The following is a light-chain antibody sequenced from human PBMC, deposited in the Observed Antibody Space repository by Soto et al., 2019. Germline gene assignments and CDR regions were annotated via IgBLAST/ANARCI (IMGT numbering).Light chain of an antibody. CDR1: ESIDSW. CDR3: QHYNSYSEA. Sequence: TQWTQSPSTLSASVGYRVTITCRASESIDSWLAWHQQKPGRAPKLLISKASSLESGVPSRFSGSGFGTEFTLTISSLQPDDFATYYCQHYNSYSEAFGQGTKVDIK. V-gene: IGKV1-5*03. J-gene: IGKJ1*01. CDR2: KAS.